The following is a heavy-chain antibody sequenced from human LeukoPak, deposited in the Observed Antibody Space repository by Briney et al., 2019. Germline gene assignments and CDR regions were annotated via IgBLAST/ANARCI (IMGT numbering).Heavy chain of an antibody. CDR3: ARTFNSGILPAGGFDY. J-gene: IGHJ4*02. D-gene: IGHD1-26*01. Sequence: GGSLRLSCAASGFTFSSYAMNWIRQAPGKGLEWVSSVSSSGAYIYYADLVEGRFTISRDNAKNSLYLQMNSLRAEDTAVYYCARTFNSGILPAGGFDYWGQGTLVTVSS. V-gene: IGHV3-21*01. CDR2: VSSSGAYI. CDR1: GFTFSSYA.